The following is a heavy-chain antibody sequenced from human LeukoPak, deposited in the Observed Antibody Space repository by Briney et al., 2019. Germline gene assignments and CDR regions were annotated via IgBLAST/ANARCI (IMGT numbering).Heavy chain of an antibody. CDR3: ARDRRPYYDILTGFDY. D-gene: IGHD3-9*01. CDR2: INPNSGNT. J-gene: IGHJ4*02. Sequence: ASVKVSCKASGYTFTGYYMHWVRQAPGQGLEWMGRINPNSGNTNYAQKLQGRVTMTTDTSTSTAYMELRSLRSDDTAVYYCARDRRPYYDILTGFDYWGQGTLVTVSS. CDR1: GYTFTGYY. V-gene: IGHV1-2*06.